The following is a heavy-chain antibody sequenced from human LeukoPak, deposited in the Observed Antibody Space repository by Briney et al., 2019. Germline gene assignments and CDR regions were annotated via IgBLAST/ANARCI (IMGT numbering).Heavy chain of an antibody. J-gene: IGHJ3*02. D-gene: IGHD2-15*01. CDR2: INPSGGST. CDR3: ARVGYCSGGSCSRRISDAFDI. V-gene: IGHV1-46*01. Sequence: GASVKVSCKASGYTFTSYGISWVRQAPGQGLEWMGIINPSGGSTSYAQKFQGRVTMTRDMSTSTVYMELSSLRSEDTAVYYCARVGYCSGGSCSRRISDAFDIWGQGTMVTVSS. CDR1: GYTFTSYG.